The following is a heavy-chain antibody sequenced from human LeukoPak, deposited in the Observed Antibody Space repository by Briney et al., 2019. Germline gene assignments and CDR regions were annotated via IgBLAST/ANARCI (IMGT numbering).Heavy chain of an antibody. CDR3: AKDKAVAGAYYFDY. CDR1: GFTFSSYA. Sequence: GGSLRLSCAASGFTFSSYAMSWIRQAPGKGLEWVSAISGSGGSTYYADSVKGQFTISRDNSKNTLYLQMNSLRAEDTAVYYCAKDKAVAGAYYFDYWGQGTLVTVSS. CDR2: ISGSGGST. J-gene: IGHJ4*02. D-gene: IGHD6-19*01. V-gene: IGHV3-23*01.